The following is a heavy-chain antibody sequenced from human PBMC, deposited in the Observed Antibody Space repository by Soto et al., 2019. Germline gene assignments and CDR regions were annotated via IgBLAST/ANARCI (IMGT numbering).Heavy chain of an antibody. CDR3: ASPSIAAAGTED. CDR1: GFTVSSNY. J-gene: IGHJ4*02. D-gene: IGHD6-13*01. CDR2: IYSGGST. V-gene: IGHV3-66*01. Sequence: GGSLRLSCAASGFTVSSNYMSWVRQAPGKGLEWVSVIYSGGSTYYADSVKGRFTISRDNSKNTLYLQMNSLRAEDTAVYYCASPSIAAAGTEDWGQGTLVTVSS.